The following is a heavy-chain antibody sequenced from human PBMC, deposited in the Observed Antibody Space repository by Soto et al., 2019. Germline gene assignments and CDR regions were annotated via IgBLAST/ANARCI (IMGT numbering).Heavy chain of an antibody. D-gene: IGHD3-16*01. V-gene: IGHV3-74*01. CDR2: INSDGSST. Sequence: PGGSLRLSCAASGFTFSSYWMHWVRQAPGKGLVWVSRINSDGSSTSYADSVKGRFTISRDNAKNTLYLQMNSLRAEDTAVYYCARVMITFGGVPLSGMDVWGQGTTVTVSS. CDR1: GFTFSSYW. J-gene: IGHJ6*02. CDR3: ARVMITFGGVPLSGMDV.